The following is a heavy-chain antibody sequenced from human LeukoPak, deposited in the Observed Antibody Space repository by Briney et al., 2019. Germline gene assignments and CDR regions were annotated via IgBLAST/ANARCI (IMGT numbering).Heavy chain of an antibody. CDR3: ARVASIHTTFYFDY. D-gene: IGHD2/OR15-2a*01. J-gene: IGHJ4*02. CDR2: INLNGGGT. V-gene: IGHV3-20*04. Sequence: PGGSLRLSCATSGFSFDDYGMSWVRQVPGKGLEWVAGINLNGGGTAYADSVRGRLTISRDNAKNSLYLQMNSLRAEDTALYYCARVASIHTTFYFDYWGQGTLVTVSS. CDR1: GFSFDDYG.